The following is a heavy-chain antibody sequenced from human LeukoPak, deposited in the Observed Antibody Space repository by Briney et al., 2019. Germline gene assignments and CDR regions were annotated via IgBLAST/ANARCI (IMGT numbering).Heavy chain of an antibody. CDR2: IIPIFGTA. Sequence: ASVKVSCKASGGTFISYAISWVRQAPGQGLEWMGGIIPIFGTANYAQKFQGRVTITTDESTSSAYMELSSLRSEDTAVYYCARGGPFRGVALGQNKNWFDPRGQGTLVTVAS. J-gene: IGHJ5*02. D-gene: IGHD3-10*01. CDR3: ARGGPFRGVALGQNKNWFDP. CDR1: GGTFISYA. V-gene: IGHV1-69*05.